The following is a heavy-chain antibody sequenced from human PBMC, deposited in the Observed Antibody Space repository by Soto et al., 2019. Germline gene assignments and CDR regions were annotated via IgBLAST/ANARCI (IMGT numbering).Heavy chain of an antibody. J-gene: IGHJ4*02. D-gene: IGHD5-18*01. V-gene: IGHV3-9*01. Sequence: EVQLVESGGGLVQPGRSLRLSCAASGFSFDDYAMHWVRQAPGKGLEWVSGISWNSGSIGYEDSVKGRFTISRDNAKNSQYQQINSLRAEDTALYYCAKEGGYSYLDYWGQGNLVTVST. CDR3: AKEGGYSYLDY. CDR1: GFSFDDYA. CDR2: ISWNSGSI.